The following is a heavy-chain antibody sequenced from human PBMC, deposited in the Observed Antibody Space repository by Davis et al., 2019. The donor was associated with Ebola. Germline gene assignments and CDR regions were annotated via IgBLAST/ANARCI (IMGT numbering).Heavy chain of an antibody. Sequence: SVKVSCKASGYTFTYRYLHWVRQAPGQALEWMGWITPFNGNTNYAQKFQDRVTITRDRSMSTAYMELSSLRSEDTAMYYCASSIVVVPAAPGAFDIWGQGTMVTVSS. V-gene: IGHV1-45*02. J-gene: IGHJ3*02. D-gene: IGHD2-2*01. CDR2: ITPFNGNT. CDR1: GYTFTYRY. CDR3: ASSIVVVPAAPGAFDI.